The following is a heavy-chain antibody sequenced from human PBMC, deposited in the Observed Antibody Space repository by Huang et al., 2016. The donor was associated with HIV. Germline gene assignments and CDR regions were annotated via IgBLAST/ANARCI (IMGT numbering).Heavy chain of an antibody. CDR2: ISYDAKTK. V-gene: IGHV3-30*18. Sequence: QVQLVESGGGVVQPGRSLRISCAASGFTFSSYGMHWVRQAAGKGLEGVAVISYDAKTKYYADSVKGRFSISRDNSKTTVYLQLNSLRVEDTAVYYCAKGGSAAAVLDFWGQGTLVTVSS. CDR3: AKGGSAAAVLDF. CDR1: GFTFSSYG. D-gene: IGHD6-13*01. J-gene: IGHJ4*02.